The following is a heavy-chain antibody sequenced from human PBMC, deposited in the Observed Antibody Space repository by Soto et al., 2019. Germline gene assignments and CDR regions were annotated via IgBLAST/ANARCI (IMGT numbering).Heavy chain of an antibody. J-gene: IGHJ3*02. Sequence: PSETLSLTCTVSGGSISSGGYYWSWIRQHPGKGLEWIGYIYYSGSTYYNPSLKSRVTISVDTSKNQFSLKLSSVTAADTAVYYCARPYCSSTSCYPGYAFDILGQGKMVTVS. D-gene: IGHD2-2*01. CDR3: ARPYCSSTSCYPGYAFDI. CDR2: IYYSGST. V-gene: IGHV4-31*03. CDR1: GGSISSGGYY.